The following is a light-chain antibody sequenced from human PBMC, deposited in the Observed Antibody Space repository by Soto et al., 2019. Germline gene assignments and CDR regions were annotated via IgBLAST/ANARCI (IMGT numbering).Light chain of an antibody. Sequence: DIQMTQSPSSLSPSVGDRVTITCRASRSISDWLAWYQQKPGKAPELLIFDASNLKSGVSSRFSGSGSGTEFTPTISRLQPDDVATYYCQQLFMYPPTFGPGTKVDIK. V-gene: IGKV1-5*01. CDR2: DAS. CDR1: RSISDW. CDR3: QQLFMYPPT. J-gene: IGKJ3*01.